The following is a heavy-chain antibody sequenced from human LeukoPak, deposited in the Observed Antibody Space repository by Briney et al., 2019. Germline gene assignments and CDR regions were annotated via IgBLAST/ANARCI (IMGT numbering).Heavy chain of an antibody. CDR2: INSDGSST. Sequence: GGSLRLSCAASGFTFSSYWMHWVRQAPGKGLVWVSRINSDGSSTSYADSVKGRFTISRDNTKNTLYLQMNSLRAEDTAVYYCARDRLDYYYYYGMDVWGQGTTVTVSS. D-gene: IGHD2-21*01. CDR1: GFTFSSYW. V-gene: IGHV3-74*01. J-gene: IGHJ6*02. CDR3: ARDRLDYYYYYGMDV.